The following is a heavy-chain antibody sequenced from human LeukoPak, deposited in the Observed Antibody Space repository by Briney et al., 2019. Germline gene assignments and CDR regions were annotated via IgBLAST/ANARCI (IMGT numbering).Heavy chain of an antibody. CDR1: GGSISSSSYY. J-gene: IGHJ4*02. Sequence: PSETLSLTCTVSGGSISSSSYYWGWIRQPPGKGLEWIGSIYYSGSTYYNPSLKSRVTISVDTSKNQFSLKLSSVTAADTAVYYCARHARGGCLTAPHCFAYWGQGPLVTVSS. V-gene: IGHV4-39*01. CDR3: ARHARGGCLTAPHCFAY. CDR2: IYYSGST. D-gene: IGHD3-10*01.